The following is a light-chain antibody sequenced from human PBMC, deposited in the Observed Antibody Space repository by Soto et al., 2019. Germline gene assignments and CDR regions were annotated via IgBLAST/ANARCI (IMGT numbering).Light chain of an antibody. Sequence: DIVLTQSPGTLSLSPGERATLSCRASQSVSSNYLAWYQQNPGQAPRLLIYSASTRATGIPDRFSGSGSGTDFTLTINRLEPEDSAVYYCRQFGGSQWRCGQDTKVAIK. CDR1: QSVSSNY. CDR3: RQFGGSQWR. CDR2: SAS. V-gene: IGKV3-20*01. J-gene: IGKJ1*01.